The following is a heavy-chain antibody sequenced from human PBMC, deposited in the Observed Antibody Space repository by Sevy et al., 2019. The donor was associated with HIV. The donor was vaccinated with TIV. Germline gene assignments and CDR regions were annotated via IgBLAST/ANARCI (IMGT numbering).Heavy chain of an antibody. D-gene: IGHD1-26*01. CDR1: GGSISRFY. CDR2: INDSGRT. Sequence: SETLSLTCTVSGGSISRFYWSWIRQPPGKGLEWIGFINDSGRTNYNPSLKSRVTISVDTFKDQFSLKLSSVTAADTAVYYCARVTSGIADAFDIWGQGTMVTVSS. CDR3: ARVTSGIADAFDI. J-gene: IGHJ3*02. V-gene: IGHV4-59*01.